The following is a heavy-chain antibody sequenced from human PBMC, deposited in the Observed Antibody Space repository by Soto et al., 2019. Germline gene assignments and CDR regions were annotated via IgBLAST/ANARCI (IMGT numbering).Heavy chain of an antibody. J-gene: IGHJ6*03. Sequence: EVQLLESGGGLVQPGGYLRLSCAASGFTVSSYAMSWVRQAPGKGLEWVSAISGSGSTYSAASVKGRFTISRDSSKNTVYLEMNSLRAEDTAVYYCAKALRFTFTTGYYMDVWGRGTTVTVSS. V-gene: IGHV3-23*01. CDR2: ISGSGST. CDR1: GFTVSSYA. D-gene: IGHD3-16*01. CDR3: AKALRFTFTTGYYMDV.